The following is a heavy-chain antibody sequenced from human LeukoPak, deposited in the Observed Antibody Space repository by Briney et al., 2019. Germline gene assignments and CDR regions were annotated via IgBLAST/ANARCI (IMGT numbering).Heavy chain of an antibody. V-gene: IGHV3-23*01. J-gene: IGHJ3*02. CDR3: ARDAGVVGANLGLAFDI. Sequence: GGSLRLSCAASGFTFSSYAMSWVRQAPGKGLEWVSAISGSGGSTYYADSVKGRFTISRDNSKNTLYLQMNSLRAEDTAVYYCARDAGVVGANLGLAFDIWGQGTMVTVSS. CDR2: ISGSGGST. D-gene: IGHD1-26*01. CDR1: GFTFSSYA.